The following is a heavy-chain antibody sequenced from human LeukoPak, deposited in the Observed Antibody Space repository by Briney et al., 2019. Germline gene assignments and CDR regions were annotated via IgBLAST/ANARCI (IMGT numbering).Heavy chain of an antibody. CDR1: GFTFSTYN. J-gene: IGHJ4*02. CDR3: TRDRRSG. CDR2: IYSGGST. D-gene: IGHD3-10*01. V-gene: IGHV3-66*01. Sequence: GGSLRLSCAASGFTFSTYNMNWVRQAPGKGLEWVSVIYSGGSTYYADSVKGRFTISRDNSKNTLYLQMNSLRAEDTAVYYCTRDRRSGWGQGTLVTVSS.